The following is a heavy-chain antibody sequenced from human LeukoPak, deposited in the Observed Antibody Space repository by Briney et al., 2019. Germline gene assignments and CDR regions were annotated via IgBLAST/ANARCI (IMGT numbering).Heavy chain of an antibody. Sequence: PGGSLRLSCAASGFTFSSYAMSWVRQAPGKGLEWVSTLSGSGGNTYYADSVKDRFTISRDNSKNTLYLQMNSLRAEDTAVYHCAKGSYYYDSADYFDYWGQGTLVTVSS. CDR1: GFTFSSYA. D-gene: IGHD3-22*01. V-gene: IGHV3-23*01. J-gene: IGHJ4*02. CDR3: AKGSYYYDSADYFDY. CDR2: LSGSGGNT.